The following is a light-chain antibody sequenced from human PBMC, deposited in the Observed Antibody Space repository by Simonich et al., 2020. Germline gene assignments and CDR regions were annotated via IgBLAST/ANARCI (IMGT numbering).Light chain of an antibody. J-gene: IGKJ4*01. Sequence: DIQMTQSPSSLSASVGDRVTITCRASQSISSYLNWYQQKPGKAPKLLIYAASSLQSGFPSRFSGSGSGTEFTLTISSMQSEDFAVYYCQQYNNWPPLTFGGGTKVEIK. CDR1: QSISSY. CDR3: QQYNNWPPLT. V-gene: IGKV1-39*01. CDR2: AAS.